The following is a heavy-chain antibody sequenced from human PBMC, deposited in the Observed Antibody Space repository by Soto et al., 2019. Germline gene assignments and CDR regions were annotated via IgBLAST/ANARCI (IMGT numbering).Heavy chain of an antibody. J-gene: IGHJ6*02. CDR2: ISTYNGDT. CDR3: AREGVAPYYYYGMDV. D-gene: IGHD5-12*01. CDR1: GYTFTRSG. Sequence: QVQLVQSGAEVKKPGASVKVSCKASGYTFTRSGISWVRQAPGQGLEWMGWISTYNGDTNSAQTFQGRVTMTTATSTSTVHMEVRSLISDDTAVYYCAREGVAPYYYYGMDVWGQGTPVTVSS. V-gene: IGHV1-18*01.